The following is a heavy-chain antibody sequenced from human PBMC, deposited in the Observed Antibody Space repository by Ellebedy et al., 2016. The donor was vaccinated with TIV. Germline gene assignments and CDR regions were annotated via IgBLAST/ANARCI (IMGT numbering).Heavy chain of an antibody. V-gene: IGHV4-59*02. J-gene: IGHJ6*02. CDR2: IYYRGST. CDR1: GGSVNNYY. Sequence: MPSETLSLTCTVSGGSVNNYYWNWIRQSPGKGLEWIGFIYYRGSTNYNPSLKSRVTISVDTSKNQFSLKLSSVTAADTAVYYCARGEVTLYYYGMDVWGQGTTVTVSS. CDR3: ARGEVTLYYYGMDV.